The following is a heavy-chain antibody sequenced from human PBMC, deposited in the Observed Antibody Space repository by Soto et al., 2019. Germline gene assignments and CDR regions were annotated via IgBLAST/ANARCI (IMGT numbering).Heavy chain of an antibody. CDR3: AREENCSDGICYSEYFQR. J-gene: IGHJ1*01. V-gene: IGHV1-46*01. D-gene: IGHD2-15*01. Sequence: QVQLVQSGAEVKKPGASVKVSCKASGYIFTAYSMHWVRQAPGQGLEWMGVVNPSGGSTNNAQKFQGRITMTRDTSTSTVYMDLSSLTSEDTAVYYCAREENCSDGICYSEYFQRWGQGTLVTVSS. CDR1: GYIFTAYS. CDR2: VNPSGGST.